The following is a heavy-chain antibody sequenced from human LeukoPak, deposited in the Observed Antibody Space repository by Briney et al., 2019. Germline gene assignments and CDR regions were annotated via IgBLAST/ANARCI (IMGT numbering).Heavy chain of an antibody. CDR3: ARDRSLSSGYDPPDY. D-gene: IGHD5-12*01. Sequence: PSETLSLTCVVYGGSFSGYYWTWIRQPPGKGLEWIGGVYYSGSTYYNPSLKSRVTMSVDTSKNQFSLKLSSVTAADTAVYYCARDRSLSSGYDPPDYWGQGTLVTVSS. CDR1: GGSFSGYY. J-gene: IGHJ4*02. V-gene: IGHV4-34*01. CDR2: VYYSGST.